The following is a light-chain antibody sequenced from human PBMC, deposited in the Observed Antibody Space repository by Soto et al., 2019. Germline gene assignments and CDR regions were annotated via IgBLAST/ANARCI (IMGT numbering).Light chain of an antibody. V-gene: IGLV1-47*01. Sequence: QSVLTQPPSTSGTPGQRVTIYCSGSSSNIGGNHVYWYQQFPGMAPKLLMYRSDQRPTGVPDRFSGSKSGTSASLAISGLGSDYEADYYCSARDDSLSGVVFGGGTKLTVL. CDR2: RSD. J-gene: IGLJ2*01. CDR1: SSNIGGNH. CDR3: SARDDSLSGVV.